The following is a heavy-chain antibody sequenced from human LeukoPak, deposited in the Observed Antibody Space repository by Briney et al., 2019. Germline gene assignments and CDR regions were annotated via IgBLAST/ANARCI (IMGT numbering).Heavy chain of an antibody. CDR2: IKQDGSEK. J-gene: IGHJ6*02. V-gene: IGHV3-7*01. CDR3: ARYCGGDCYGMDV. D-gene: IGHD2-21*01. Sequence: GGSLRLSCTASGFTFSSYWMSWVRQAPGKGLEWVANIKQDGSEKDYVDSVKGRFTISRDNAKNSLYLQMNSLRAEDTAVYYCARYCGGDCYGMDVWGQGTAVTVSS. CDR1: GFTFSSYW.